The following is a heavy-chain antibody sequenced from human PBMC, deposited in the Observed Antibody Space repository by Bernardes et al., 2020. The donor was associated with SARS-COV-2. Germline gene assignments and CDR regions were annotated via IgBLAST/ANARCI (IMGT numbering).Heavy chain of an antibody. CDR1: GFTFSTYW. CDR3: ARAGYYRFDY. Sequence: GALRLSCAASGFTFSTYWMHWVRQVPGKGLVWVSRINLDGSTINYADSVKGRFTISRDNAKNTLYLQMNSLRAEDTAVYFCARAGYYRFDYWGQGTLVTVSS. J-gene: IGHJ4*02. CDR2: INLDGSTI. D-gene: IGHD2-8*01. V-gene: IGHV3-74*01.